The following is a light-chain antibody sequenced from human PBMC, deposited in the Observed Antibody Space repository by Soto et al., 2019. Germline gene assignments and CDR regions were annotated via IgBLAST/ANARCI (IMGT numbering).Light chain of an antibody. J-gene: IGKJ1*01. V-gene: IGKV1-8*01. Sequence: IQMTQSPSSVSASIGDTVTITCRASQGISSYLAWYQQKPGKAPKLLIYAASTLQSGVPSRFSGSGSGTDFTLTISCLQSEDFATYYCQQDYSYPRTFGQGTKVDIK. CDR2: AAS. CDR1: QGISSY. CDR3: QQDYSYPRT.